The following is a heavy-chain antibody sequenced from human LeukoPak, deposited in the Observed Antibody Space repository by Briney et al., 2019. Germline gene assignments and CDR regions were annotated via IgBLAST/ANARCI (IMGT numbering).Heavy chain of an antibody. D-gene: IGHD3-22*01. CDR3: ARDLGQYYDTSDNWFDP. Sequence: SQTLSLTCAISGDSVSSNTAAWSWIRQSPSRGLEWLGRTYYRFRSYNDYAESVKGRITINTDTPQNQFSLQLNSVTPEDTAVYYCARDLGQYYDTSDNWFDPWGQGTLVTVSS. CDR1: GDSVSSNTAA. V-gene: IGHV6-1*01. CDR2: TYYRFRSYN. J-gene: IGHJ5*02.